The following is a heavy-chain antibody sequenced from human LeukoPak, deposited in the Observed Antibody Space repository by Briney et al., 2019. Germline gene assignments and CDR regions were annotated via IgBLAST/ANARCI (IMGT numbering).Heavy chain of an antibody. CDR1: GFTFSSYG. Sequence: GGSLRLSCAASGFTFSSYGMHWVRQAPGKGLEWVAVIWYDGSNKYYADPVKGRFTISRDNSKNTLYLQMNSLRAEDTAVYYCARNTIVGSLLYYIDHWGQGTLVTVSS. CDR3: ARNTIVGSLLYYIDH. J-gene: IGHJ4*02. CDR2: IWYDGSNK. V-gene: IGHV3-33*01. D-gene: IGHD1-26*01.